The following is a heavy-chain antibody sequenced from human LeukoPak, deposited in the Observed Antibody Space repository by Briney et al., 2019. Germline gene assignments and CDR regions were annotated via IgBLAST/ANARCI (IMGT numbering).Heavy chain of an antibody. D-gene: IGHD5-12*01. Sequence: SGPTLVNPTQTLTLTCTFSGFSLSSSGVSVGWTRQPPGKALEWLVLIYWDDDKRYSPSLKSRLTITKDPSKNPVVLTLTNMDPGDTATYYCAHRDLSGSFTYWGQGTLVTVSS. CDR3: AHRDLSGSFTY. V-gene: IGHV2-5*02. CDR1: GFSLSSSGVS. CDR2: IYWDDDK. J-gene: IGHJ4*02.